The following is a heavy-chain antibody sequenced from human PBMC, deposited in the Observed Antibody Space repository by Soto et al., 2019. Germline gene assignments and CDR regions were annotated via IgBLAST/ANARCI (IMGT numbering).Heavy chain of an antibody. CDR1: GASLTSGLYF. V-gene: IGHV4-39*07. CDR2: ISYSGTT. CDR3: ARSVFP. Sequence: PSGTLSLTCSVSGASLTSGLYFWVWIRQTPGKGLEWIGSISYSGTTYSNPSLKSRVTISVDRSKNQFSLKLSSVTAADTAVYYCARSVFPWGQGTLVTVSS. J-gene: IGHJ5*02.